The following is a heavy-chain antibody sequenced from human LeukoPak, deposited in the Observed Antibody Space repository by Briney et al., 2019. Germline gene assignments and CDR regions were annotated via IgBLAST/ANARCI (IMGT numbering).Heavy chain of an antibody. CDR2: ISAYNGNT. CDR3: ARGPVRLDRVRGAQGAY. D-gene: IGHD3-10*01. Sequence: GASVKVPCKASGYTFTSYGISWVRQAPGQGLEWMGWISAYNGNTNYAQKLQGRVTMTTDTSTSTAYMELRSLRSDDTAVYYCARGPVRLDRVRGAQGAYWGQGTLVTVSS. J-gene: IGHJ4*02. CDR1: GYTFTSYG. V-gene: IGHV1-18*01.